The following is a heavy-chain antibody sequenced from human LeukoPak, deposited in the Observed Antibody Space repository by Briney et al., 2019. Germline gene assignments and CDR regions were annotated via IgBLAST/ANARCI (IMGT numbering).Heavy chain of an antibody. CDR1: GGSISSYY. D-gene: IGHD3-22*01. CDR2: IYYSGST. CDR3: ARNHPYYYDSSGYYLAYFDY. J-gene: IGHJ4*02. Sequence: SETLSLTCTVSGGSISSYYWSWIRQPPGKGLEWIGYIYYSGSTNYNPSLKSRVTISVDTSKNQFSLKLSSVTAADTAVYYCARNHPYYYDSSGYYLAYFDYWGQGTLVTVSS. V-gene: IGHV4-59*12.